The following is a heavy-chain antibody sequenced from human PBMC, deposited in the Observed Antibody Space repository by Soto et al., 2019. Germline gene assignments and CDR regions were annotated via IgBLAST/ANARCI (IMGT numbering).Heavy chain of an antibody. CDR2: IYTSGST. V-gene: IGHV4-4*07. J-gene: IGHJ4*02. Sequence: SETLSLTCTVSGGSISSYYWSWIRQPAGKGLEWIGRIYTSGSTNYNPSLKSRVTMSVDTSKNQFSLKLSSVTAADTAVYYCARSYYYDSSGYYPPEYYFDYWGQGTLVTVYS. CDR1: GGSISSYY. D-gene: IGHD3-22*01. CDR3: ARSYYYDSSGYYPPEYYFDY.